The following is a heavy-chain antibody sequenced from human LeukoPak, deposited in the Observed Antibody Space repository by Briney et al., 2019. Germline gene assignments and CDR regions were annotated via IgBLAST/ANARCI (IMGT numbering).Heavy chain of an antibody. CDR1: GGSFSGYY. J-gene: IGHJ5*02. CDR3: ARDARYFAEFDP. D-gene: IGHD3-9*01. Sequence: PSETLSLTCAVYGGSFSGYYWSWIRQPAGKGLEWIGRIYTSGSTNYNPSLKSRVTMSVDTSKNQFSLKLSSVTAADTAVYYCARDARYFAEFDPWGQGTLVTVSS. CDR2: IYTSGST. V-gene: IGHV4-4*07.